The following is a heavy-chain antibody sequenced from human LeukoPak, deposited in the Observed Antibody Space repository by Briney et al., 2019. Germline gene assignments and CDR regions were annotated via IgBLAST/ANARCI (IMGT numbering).Heavy chain of an antibody. CDR3: ARDLTTTMVRGVILPFDY. D-gene: IGHD3-10*01. Sequence: GGSLRLSCAASGLTFSSYSMNWVRQAPGKGLEWVSYISSSSSTIYYADSVKGRFTISRDNAKNSLYLQMNSLRAEDTAVYYCARDLTTTMVRGVILPFDYWGQGTLVTVSS. J-gene: IGHJ4*02. CDR1: GLTFSSYS. CDR2: ISSSSSTI. V-gene: IGHV3-48*01.